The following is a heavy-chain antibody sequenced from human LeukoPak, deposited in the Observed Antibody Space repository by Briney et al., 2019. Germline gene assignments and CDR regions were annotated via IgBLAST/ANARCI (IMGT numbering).Heavy chain of an antibody. CDR1: GFTFSVYW. V-gene: IGHV3-7*01. D-gene: IGHD3-10*01. CDR3: ARGGSWFAP. CDR2: IKEDGSEK. Sequence: GGSLRLSCVASGFTFSVYWMSWVRQAPGKGPEWVANIKEDGSEKYYVDSVKGRFTISRDNAKNSLYLQMSSLRAEDTAVYYCARGGSWFAPRGQGTLVTVSS. J-gene: IGHJ5*02.